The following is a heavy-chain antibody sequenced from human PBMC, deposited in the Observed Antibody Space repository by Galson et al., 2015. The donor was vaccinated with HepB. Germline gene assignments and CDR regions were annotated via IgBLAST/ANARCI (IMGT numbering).Heavy chain of an antibody. CDR3: ARDGLDYYYYYMDV. J-gene: IGHJ6*03. Sequence: SLRLSCAASGFTFSDYYMSWIRQAPGKGLEWVSYISSSGSTIYYADSVKGRFTISRDNAKNSLYLQMNSLRAEDTAVYYCARDGLDYYYYYMDVWGKGTTVTVSS. CDR1: GFTFSDYY. V-gene: IGHV3-11*01. D-gene: IGHD6-6*01. CDR2: ISSSGSTI.